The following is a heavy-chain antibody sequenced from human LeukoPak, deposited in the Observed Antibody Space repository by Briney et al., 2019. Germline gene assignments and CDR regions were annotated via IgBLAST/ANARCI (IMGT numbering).Heavy chain of an antibody. CDR3: ARDPKWLDY. J-gene: IGHJ4*02. Sequence: GGSLRLSCAASGFTFSSYAMSWVRQAPGKGLEWVANTNQEGSEKYYVDSVKGRFTISKDNAKNSLYLQMNSLRAEDTAVYYCARDPKWLDYWGQGTLVTVSS. CDR1: GFTFSSYA. D-gene: IGHD5-12*01. V-gene: IGHV3-7*03. CDR2: TNQEGSEK.